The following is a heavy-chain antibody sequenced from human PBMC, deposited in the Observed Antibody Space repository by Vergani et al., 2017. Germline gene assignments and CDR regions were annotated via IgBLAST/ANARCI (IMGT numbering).Heavy chain of an antibody. CDR1: GFPFSSYA. J-gene: IGHJ6*02. V-gene: IGHV3-23*01. Sequence: EVQLLESGGGLVQPGGSLRLSCAASGFPFSSYAMSWVRQAPGKGLEWVSGISGSGGSTDYADTVKGRFPISRDNSKDTLYLKMNSLRAEDAAVYYCAMDIQQLGYYYDYGMDVWGQGTTVTVSS. D-gene: IGHD6-13*01. CDR2: ISGSGGST. CDR3: AMDIQQLGYYYDYGMDV.